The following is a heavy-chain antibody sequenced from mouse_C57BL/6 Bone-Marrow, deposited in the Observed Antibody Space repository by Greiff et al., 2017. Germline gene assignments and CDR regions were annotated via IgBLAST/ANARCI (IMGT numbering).Heavy chain of an antibody. D-gene: IGHD2-14*01. CDR1: GYTFTSYW. CDR3: ARGPSTLDY. J-gene: IGHJ4*01. V-gene: IGHV1-69*01. Sequence: QVQLQQPGAELVMPGASVKLSCKASGYTFTSYWMHWVKQRPGQGLEWIGEIDPSDSYTNYNQKFKGKSTLTVDKSSSTAYMQLSSLTSEDSAVYYCARGPSTLDYWGQGTSVTVSS. CDR2: IDPSDSYT.